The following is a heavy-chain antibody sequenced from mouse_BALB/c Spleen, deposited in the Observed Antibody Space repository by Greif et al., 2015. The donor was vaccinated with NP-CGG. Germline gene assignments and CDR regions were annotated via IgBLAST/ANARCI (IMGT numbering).Heavy chain of an antibody. CDR3: ANWDWYFDV. CDR1: GFNIKDTY. V-gene: IGHV14-3*02. CDR2: IDPANGNT. D-gene: IGHD4-1*01. Sequence: EVQLQQSGAELVKPGASVKLSCTASGFNIKDTYMHWVKQRPEQGLEWIGRIDPANGNTKYDPKFQGKATITADTSSNTAYLRLSSLTSEDTAVYYCANWDWYFDVWGAGTTVTVSS. J-gene: IGHJ1*01.